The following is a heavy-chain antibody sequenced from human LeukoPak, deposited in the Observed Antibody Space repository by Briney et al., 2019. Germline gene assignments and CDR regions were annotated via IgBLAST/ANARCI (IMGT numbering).Heavy chain of an antibody. D-gene: IGHD3-10*01. Sequence: GGSLRLSCAASGFAFSNYAMNWVRQAPGKGLEWVSAISGSDGRTYYADSVKGRFTITRDNSKNTLYLQMNSLRAEDTAVFYCAKDRVFRGAFFDYWGQGTLVAVSS. V-gene: IGHV3-23*01. CDR3: AKDRVFRGAFFDY. J-gene: IGHJ4*02. CDR1: GFAFSNYA. CDR2: ISGSDGRT.